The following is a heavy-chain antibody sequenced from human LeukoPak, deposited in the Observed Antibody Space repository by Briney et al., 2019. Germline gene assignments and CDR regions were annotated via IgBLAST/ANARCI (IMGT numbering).Heavy chain of an antibody. J-gene: IGHJ1*01. CDR1: GFPFRSHW. Sequence: GGSLRLSCAASGFPFRSHWMSWVRQAPGKGLEWVANIKEDGSEKYYVDSVKGRFTISRDNAKNSLYLQMNSLRAEDTAVYYCATYSSLNRREFQYWGQGTLLTVSS. CDR3: ATYSSLNRREFQY. CDR2: IKEDGSEK. D-gene: IGHD3-22*01. V-gene: IGHV3-7*01.